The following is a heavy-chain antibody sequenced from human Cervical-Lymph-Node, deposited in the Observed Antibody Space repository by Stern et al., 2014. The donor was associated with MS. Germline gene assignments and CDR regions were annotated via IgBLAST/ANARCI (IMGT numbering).Heavy chain of an antibody. J-gene: IGHJ4*02. CDR1: GFSLSTSGVG. CDR2: IYWDDDK. CDR3: AHTPYYDSSGYYDY. Sequence: SGPTLVKPTQTLTLTCTFSGFSLSTSGVGVAWISQPPGKALEWLALIYWDDDKRYSPSLKSRLTITKDTSKNQVVLTMTNMDPVDTATYYCAHTPYYDSSGYYDYWGQGTLVTVSS. V-gene: IGHV2-5*02. D-gene: IGHD3-22*01.